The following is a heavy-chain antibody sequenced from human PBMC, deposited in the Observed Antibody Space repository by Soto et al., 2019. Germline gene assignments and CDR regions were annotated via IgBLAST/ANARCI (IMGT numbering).Heavy chain of an antibody. CDR3: ARDGTLGYSSGWWGHFDY. D-gene: IGHD6-19*01. V-gene: IGHV4-31*03. CDR1: GGSISSGGYY. CDR2: IYYSGST. J-gene: IGHJ4*02. Sequence: QVQLQESGPGLVKPSQTLSLTCTVSGGSISSGGYYWSWIRQHPGKGLEWIGYIYYSGSTYYNPSLKSRVTISVDTSKNQFSLKLSSVTAADTAVYYCARDGTLGYSSGWWGHFDYWGQGTLVTVSS.